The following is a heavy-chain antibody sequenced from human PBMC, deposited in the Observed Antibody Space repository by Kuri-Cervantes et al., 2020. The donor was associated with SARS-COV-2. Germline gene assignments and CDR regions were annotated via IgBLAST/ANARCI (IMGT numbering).Heavy chain of an antibody. CDR2: ISYDGKNK. CDR3: AKDRVGVQDF. J-gene: IGHJ4*02. V-gene: IGHV3-30*18. D-gene: IGHD2-21*01. CDR1: GFNFNITD. Sequence: LSLTCAASGFNFNITDMHWVRQAPGKGLEWVAFISYDGKNKKCIASGKGRFTISRDNSQNTLYLHMKSLRSEDTAMYYCAKDRVGVQDFWGQGTLVTVSS.